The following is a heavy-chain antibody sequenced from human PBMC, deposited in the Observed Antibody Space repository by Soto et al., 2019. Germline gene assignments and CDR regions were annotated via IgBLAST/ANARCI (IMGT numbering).Heavy chain of an antibody. V-gene: IGHV3-15*07. CDR1: GFSFSKTW. Sequence: GESLKISCAASGFSFSKTWMNWVRQAPGKGLEWVGRIKSKAAGGTTDYAAPVEGRLTISRDDSKNTVYLQMDSLKTEDTALYYRTSRVISPSGFDYWGQGTLVTVSS. CDR3: TSRVISPSGFDY. J-gene: IGHJ4*02. CDR2: IKSKAAGGTT. D-gene: IGHD3-3*02.